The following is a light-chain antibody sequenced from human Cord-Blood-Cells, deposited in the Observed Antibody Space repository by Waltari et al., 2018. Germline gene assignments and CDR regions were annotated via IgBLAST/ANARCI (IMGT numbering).Light chain of an antibody. CDR1: RSDVGGYNY. Sequence: QSALTQPASVSGSPGQSITISCPGTRSDVGGYNYVSWYQQHPGKAPKLMIYEVSNRPSGVSNRFSGSKSGNTASLTISGLQAEDEADYYCSSYTSSHVVFGGGTKLTVL. CDR3: SSYTSSHVV. J-gene: IGLJ2*01. V-gene: IGLV2-14*01. CDR2: EVS.